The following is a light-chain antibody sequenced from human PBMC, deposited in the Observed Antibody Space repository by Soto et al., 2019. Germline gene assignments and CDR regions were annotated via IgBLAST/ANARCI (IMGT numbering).Light chain of an antibody. J-gene: IGLJ1*01. CDR2: EVT. CDR3: SSSTSTNALV. Sequence: QSALTQPASVSGSPGQSITISCTGTSNDVGGYNYVSWYQQHPGRAPKLIIFEVTNRPPGVSHRFSGSKSGNTASLTISGLQAEDGADYYCSSSTSTNALVFGTGTKLTVL. CDR1: SNDVGGYNY. V-gene: IGLV2-14*01.